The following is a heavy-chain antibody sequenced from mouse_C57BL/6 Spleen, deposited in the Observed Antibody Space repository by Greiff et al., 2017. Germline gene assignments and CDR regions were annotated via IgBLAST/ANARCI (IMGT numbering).Heavy chain of an antibody. V-gene: IGHV2-5*01. CDR1: GFSLTSYG. J-gene: IGHJ1*03. Sequence: QVQLQQSGPGLVQPSQSLSITCTVSGFSLTSYGVHWVRQSPGKGLEWLGVIWRGGSTDYNAAFMSRLSITKDNSKSQVFFKMNSLQADDTAIYYCAKKSQGSSEYFDVWGTGTTVTVSS. CDR2: IWRGGST. CDR3: AKKSQGSSEYFDV. D-gene: IGHD1-1*01.